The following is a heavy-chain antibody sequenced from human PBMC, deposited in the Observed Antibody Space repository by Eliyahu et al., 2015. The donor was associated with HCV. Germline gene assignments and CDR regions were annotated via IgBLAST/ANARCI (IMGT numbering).Heavy chain of an antibody. CDR3: ARRVGYCSGGSCHSFDY. CDR1: GGSISXXGYY. CDR2: IYYSGST. D-gene: IGHD2-15*01. V-gene: IGHV4-31*03. Sequence: QVQLQESGPGLVKPSQTLSLTCTVSGGSISXXGYYWSWIRQHPGXGLEWIGYIYYSGSTYYNPSLKSRVTISVDTSKNQFSLKLSSVTAADTAVYYCARRVGYCSGGSCHSFDYWGQGTLVTVSS. J-gene: IGHJ4*02.